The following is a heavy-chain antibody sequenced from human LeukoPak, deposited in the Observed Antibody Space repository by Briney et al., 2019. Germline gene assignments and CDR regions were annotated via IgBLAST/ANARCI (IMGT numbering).Heavy chain of an antibody. CDR1: GGSISGYY. Sequence: SETLSLTCTVSGGSISGYYWSWIRQSAGKGLEWIGRIYSSGSTIYNPSLKSRATISVDTSKNHFSLDLSSVTAADTAVYYCARGDSTNQDGDYYGLDVWGQGTTVTVSS. J-gene: IGHJ6*02. V-gene: IGHV4-4*07. D-gene: IGHD5/OR15-5a*01. CDR2: IYSSGST. CDR3: ARGDSTNQDGDYYGLDV.